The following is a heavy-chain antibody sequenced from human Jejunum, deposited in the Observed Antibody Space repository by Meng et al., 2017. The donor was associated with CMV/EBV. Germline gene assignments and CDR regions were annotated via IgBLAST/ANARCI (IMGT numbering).Heavy chain of an antibody. D-gene: IGHD3-22*01. J-gene: IGHJ4*02. CDR2: IIVIFSTP. V-gene: IGHV1-69*01. CDR1: GGTFNNYA. Sequence: VRLVQVAAEVKMPASVVKFFSNDSGGTFNNYAVCWVRQAPGPGLELKCGIIVIFSTPNYAQKFQGRLTITAEDSTDTPYMELPTLISEATAVYYCARGFSNGSLPFDYWGQGTLVTVSS. CDR3: ARGFSNGSLPFDY.